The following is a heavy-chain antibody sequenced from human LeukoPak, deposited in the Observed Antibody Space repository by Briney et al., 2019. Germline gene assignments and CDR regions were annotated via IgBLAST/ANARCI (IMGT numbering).Heavy chain of an antibody. CDR2: ISYDGSNK. J-gene: IGHJ4*02. Sequence: PGRSLRLSCAASGFTFSSYGMHWVRQAPGKGLEWVAVISYDGSNKYYADSVKGRFTISRDNSKNTLYLQMNSLRAEDTAVYYCAKVSLVYYGSGSATYFDYWGQGTLVTVSS. CDR1: GFTFSSYG. CDR3: AKVSLVYYGSGSATYFDY. D-gene: IGHD3-10*01. V-gene: IGHV3-30*18.